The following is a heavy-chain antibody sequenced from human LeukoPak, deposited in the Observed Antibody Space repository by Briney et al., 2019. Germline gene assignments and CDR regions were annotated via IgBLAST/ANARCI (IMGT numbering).Heavy chain of an antibody. CDR2: ISSSGKA. D-gene: IGHD1-14*01. V-gene: IGHV4-39*01. J-gene: IGHJ4*02. CDR1: GGSITTTDFD. CDR3: ARFKGGTGFDY. Sequence: SETLSLTCAVSGGSITTTDFDWAWIRQPPGQGFEWIATISSSGKAYYYPSLMSRVTISVDTSKNQFSLDVTSVTAADTGLFYCARFKGGTGFDYWGRGIRDIVS.